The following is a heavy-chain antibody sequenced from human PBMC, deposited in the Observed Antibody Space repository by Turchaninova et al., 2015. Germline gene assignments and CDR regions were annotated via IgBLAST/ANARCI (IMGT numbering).Heavy chain of an antibody. Sequence: QLQLQESGPGLVKPSETLSLTCTVSGGSISSSRYYWGWTRQLPGKGLAWTGRIYDRWRSHHIPAPTSRVTRVVNPAKKHTTPKHPTDSSSWKVGACTATAMSMFYWASVSVSGGTMDYWGQGTLVTVS. CDR2: IYDRWRS. CDR3: ATAMSMFYWASVSVSGGTMDY. D-gene: IGHD3-16*01. V-gene: IGHV4-39*02. CDR1: GGSISSSRYY. J-gene: IGHJ4*02.